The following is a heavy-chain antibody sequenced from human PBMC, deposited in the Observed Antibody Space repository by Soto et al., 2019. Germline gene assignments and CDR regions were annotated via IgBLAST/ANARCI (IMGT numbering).Heavy chain of an antibody. CDR2: IYYSGST. CDR1: GGSISSYY. Sequence: PSETLSLTCTVSGGSISSYYWSWIRQPPGKGLEWIGYIYYSGSTNYNPSLKSRVTISVDTSKNQFSLKLSSVTAADTAVYYCARRLVGANEALDYWGQGTLVTVSS. V-gene: IGHV4-59*01. J-gene: IGHJ4*02. CDR3: ARRLVGANEALDY. D-gene: IGHD1-26*01.